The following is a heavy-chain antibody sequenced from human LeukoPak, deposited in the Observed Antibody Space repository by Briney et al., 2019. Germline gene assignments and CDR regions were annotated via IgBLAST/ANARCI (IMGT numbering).Heavy chain of an antibody. V-gene: IGHV4-61*02. CDR3: ARDAPVGYSSSWYGY. Sequence: SETLSLTCTVSGGSISSGSYYWCWIRQPAGKGLEWIGRIYTSGSTNYNPSLKSRVTISVDTSKNQFSLKLSSVTAADTAVYYSARDAPVGYSSSWYGYWGQGTLVTISS. J-gene: IGHJ4*02. CDR2: IYTSGST. CDR1: GGSISSGSYY. D-gene: IGHD6-13*01.